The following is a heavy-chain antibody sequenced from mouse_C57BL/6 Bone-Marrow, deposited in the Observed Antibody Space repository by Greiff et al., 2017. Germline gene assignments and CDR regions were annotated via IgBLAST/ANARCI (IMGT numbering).Heavy chain of an antibody. J-gene: IGHJ2*01. CDR2: IDPEDGGT. CDR1: GFNFKDYY. Sequence: EVQLQQPGAELVKPGASVKLSCTASGFNFKDYYMHWVKQRPEQGLEWIGRIDPEDGGTKYAPKFQGKATITVDPSSNTAYLPLSSLTSEDTAVYYWAQQGEGDFDYWGQGTTLTVSS. V-gene: IGHV14-2*01. CDR3: AQQGEGDFDY.